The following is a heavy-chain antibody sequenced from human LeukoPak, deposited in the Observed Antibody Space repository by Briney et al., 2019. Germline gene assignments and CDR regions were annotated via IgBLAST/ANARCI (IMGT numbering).Heavy chain of an antibody. V-gene: IGHV1-18*01. CDR1: GYTFTSYG. D-gene: IGHD2-15*01. CDR2: ISAYNGNP. Sequence: GASVTVSCKASGYTFTSYGISWVRQAPGQGPEGMGWISAYNGNPNYAQTLQGRVTMTTDTSPSTAYMELRGLRSADTAVYYCARTAGLGYCSGGSCYLYWFDPWGQGTLVTVSS. J-gene: IGHJ5*02. CDR3: ARTAGLGYCSGGSCYLYWFDP.